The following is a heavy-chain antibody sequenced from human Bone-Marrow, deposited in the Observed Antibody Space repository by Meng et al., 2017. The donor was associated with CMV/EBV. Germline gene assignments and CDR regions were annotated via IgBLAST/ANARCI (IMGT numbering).Heavy chain of an antibody. Sequence: CKASGYTFTSNNIHWLRQAPGQGLEWMGIISPSGGSTSYALKFQGRVTMTRATSTSTVYMELSSLRSEDTAVYYCALSSSWYEGWFDPWGQGTLVTVSS. CDR2: ISPSGGST. D-gene: IGHD6-13*01. J-gene: IGHJ5*02. CDR1: GYTFTSNN. CDR3: ALSSSWYEGWFDP. V-gene: IGHV1-46*01.